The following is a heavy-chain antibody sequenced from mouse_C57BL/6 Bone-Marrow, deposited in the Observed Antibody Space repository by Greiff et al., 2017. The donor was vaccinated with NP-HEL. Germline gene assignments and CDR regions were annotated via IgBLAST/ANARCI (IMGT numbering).Heavy chain of an antibody. D-gene: IGHD4-1*01. CDR1: GYTFTSYW. CDR2: IHPNSGST. CDR3: ARRSWDAYAMDY. J-gene: IGHJ4*01. V-gene: IGHV1-64*01. Sequence: VQLQQSGAELVKPGASVKLSCKASGYTFTSYWMHWVKQRPGQGLEWIGMIHPNSGSTNYNEKFKSKATLTVDKSSSTAYMQLSSLTSEDSAVYYCARRSWDAYAMDYWGQGTSVTVSS.